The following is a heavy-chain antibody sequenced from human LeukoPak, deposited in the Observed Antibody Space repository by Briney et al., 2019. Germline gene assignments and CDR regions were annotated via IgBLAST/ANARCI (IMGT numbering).Heavy chain of an antibody. CDR3: AKDHVAAGTINDY. V-gene: IGHV3-23*01. D-gene: IGHD6-13*01. J-gene: IGHJ4*02. CDR2: ISGSGGST. Sequence: GGSLRLSCAASGFTFSSYAMSWVRQAPGKGLEWVSTISGSGGSTYYADSVKGRFTISRDNSKNTLYLQINSLRAEDTAVYYCAKDHVAAGTINDYWGQGTLVTVSS. CDR1: GFTFSSYA.